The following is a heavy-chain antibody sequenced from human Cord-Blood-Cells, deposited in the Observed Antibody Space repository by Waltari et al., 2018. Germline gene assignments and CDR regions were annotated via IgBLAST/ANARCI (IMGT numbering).Heavy chain of an antibody. D-gene: IGHD5-12*01. CDR2: IYYSGST. V-gene: IGHV4-39*01. CDR3: ARQVATIRDAFDI. J-gene: IGHJ3*02. Sequence: QLQLQESGPGLVKPSETLSLTCTVSGGSISSSSYYWGWIRRPPGKGLEWIGSIYYSGSTYYTPSLKSRVTISVDTSKNQFSLKLSSVTAADTAVYYCARQVATIRDAFDIWGQGTMVTVSS. CDR1: GGSISSSSYY.